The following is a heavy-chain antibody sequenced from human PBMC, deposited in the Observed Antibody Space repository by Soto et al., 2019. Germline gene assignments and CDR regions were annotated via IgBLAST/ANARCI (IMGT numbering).Heavy chain of an antibody. CDR1: GGSISSGGYY. V-gene: IGHV4-31*03. Sequence: QVQLQESGPGLVKPSQTLSLTCTVSGGSISSGGYYWSWISQPPGKGLECLGYIFYSGSSYYNPSLKSRVTISVDTSKNQFSLKLSSVTAADTAVYYCARACYYYDSSGDVYYFDYWGQGTLVTVSS. CDR2: IFYSGSS. CDR3: ARACYYYDSSGDVYYFDY. J-gene: IGHJ4*02. D-gene: IGHD3-22*01.